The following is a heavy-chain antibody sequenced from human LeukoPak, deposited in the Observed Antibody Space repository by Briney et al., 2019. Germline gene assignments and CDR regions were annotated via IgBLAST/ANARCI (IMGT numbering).Heavy chain of an antibody. CDR2: ISSRSSYI. CDR1: GFTFSSYS. CDR3: ARGRKYYDILTGYTQNNWFDP. V-gene: IGHV3-21*01. Sequence: GGSLRLFCAASGFTFSSYSMNWVRQAPGKGLEWVSSISSRSSYIYYAACVKGRFTISRDNAKNTLYLQMNSLRAEDTAVYYCARGRKYYDILTGYTQNNWFDPWGQGTLVTVSS. J-gene: IGHJ5*02. D-gene: IGHD3-9*01.